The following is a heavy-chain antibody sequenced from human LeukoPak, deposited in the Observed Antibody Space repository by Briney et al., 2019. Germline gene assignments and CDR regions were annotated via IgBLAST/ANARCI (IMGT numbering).Heavy chain of an antibody. CDR3: ARVSTAPSSMVRGNWFDP. J-gene: IGHJ5*02. CDR2: ISSSGSTI. Sequence: GGSLRLSCAASGFTFSDYYMSWIRQVPGKGLEWVSYISSSGSTIYYADSVKGRFTISRDNAKNSLYLQMNSLRAEDTAVYYCARVSTAPSSMVRGNWFDPWGQGTLVTVSS. V-gene: IGHV3-11*01. D-gene: IGHD3-10*01. CDR1: GFTFSDYY.